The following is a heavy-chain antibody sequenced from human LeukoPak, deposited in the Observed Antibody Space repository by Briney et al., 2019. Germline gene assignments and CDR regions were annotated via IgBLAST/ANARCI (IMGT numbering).Heavy chain of an antibody. Sequence: PGGSLRLSCAASGFTFSDFDMSWIRQAQGKGLEWVSHISNSGSPIYYADSVKGRFTISRDNAKNSLFLQMKSLSAEDTAVYFCARWSVVVNALFDYWGQGILVTVSP. CDR2: ISNSGSPI. CDR3: ARWSVVVNALFDY. D-gene: IGHD2-15*01. J-gene: IGHJ4*02. CDR1: GFTFSDFD. V-gene: IGHV3-11*04.